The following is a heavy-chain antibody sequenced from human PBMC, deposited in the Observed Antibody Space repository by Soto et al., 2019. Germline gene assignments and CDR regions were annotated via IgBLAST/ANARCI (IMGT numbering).Heavy chain of an antibody. CDR1: GFTFSRYS. J-gene: IGHJ1*01. CDR3: VKDGVGYCSSTSCSLSYFQH. D-gene: IGHD2-2*01. Sequence: GGSLRLSCAASGFTFSRYSMNWVRQAPGKGLEWVSYISSSSNSIYYADSVKGRFTISRDNAKNSLHLQMNSLRAEDTAVYYCVKDGVGYCSSTSCSLSYFQHWGQGTLVTVSS. CDR2: ISSSSNSI. V-gene: IGHV3-48*01.